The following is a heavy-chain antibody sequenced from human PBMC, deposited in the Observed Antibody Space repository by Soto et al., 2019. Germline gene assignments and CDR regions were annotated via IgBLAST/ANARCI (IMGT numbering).Heavy chain of an antibody. CDR1: GFTFNNYG. V-gene: IGHV3-33*01. Sequence: QVQLVESGGGVVQPGRSLRLSCAASGFTFNNYGMHWVRRAPGKGLEWLAVIWNDGSNSSYANSVKGRFTISRDNSKNTLYLQMSSLRAEDTAVYYCARRQIPPPTRGAANARGGMDVWGQGTTVTVSS. J-gene: IGHJ6*02. CDR2: IWNDGSNS. D-gene: IGHD6-13*01. CDR3: ARRQIPPPTRGAANARGGMDV.